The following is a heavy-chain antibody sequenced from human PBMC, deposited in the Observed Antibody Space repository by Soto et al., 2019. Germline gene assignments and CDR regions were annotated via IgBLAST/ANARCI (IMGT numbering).Heavy chain of an antibody. CDR2: ISGSGGST. CDR1: GFTFSSYA. D-gene: IGHD4-17*01. Sequence: GGSLRLSCAASGFTFSSYAMSWVRQAPGKGLEWVSAISGSGGSTYYADSVKGRFTISRDNSKNTLYLQMNSLRAEDTAVYYCAKDHRDDYGDYASYYYYYYMDVWGKGTTVTVSS. CDR3: AKDHRDDYGDYASYYYYYYMDV. J-gene: IGHJ6*03. V-gene: IGHV3-23*01.